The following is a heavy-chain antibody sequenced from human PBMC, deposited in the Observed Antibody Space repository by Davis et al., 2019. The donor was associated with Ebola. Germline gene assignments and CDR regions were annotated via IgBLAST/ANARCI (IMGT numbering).Heavy chain of an antibody. V-gene: IGHV5-51*01. D-gene: IGHD2-8*02. Sequence: GESLKISCKGSGYSFTSYWIGWVRQMPGKGLEWMGIIYPGDSDTRYSPSFRGQVTMSADKSIKTAFLQWSSLKASDTAMYYCASLRRTITGMDDAFDIWGQGTLVTVSS. J-gene: IGHJ3*02. CDR3: ASLRRTITGMDDAFDI. CDR2: IYPGDSDT. CDR1: GYSFTSYW.